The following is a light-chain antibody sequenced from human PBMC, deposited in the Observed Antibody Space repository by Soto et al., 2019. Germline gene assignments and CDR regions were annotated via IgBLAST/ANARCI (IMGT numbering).Light chain of an antibody. CDR1: QTVSSW. V-gene: IGKV1-5*01. CDR3: QHYDSYPWT. Sequence: DIKLTQSHSTLSGSVGDRVTIXGRASQTVSSWLAWYRQKPGKAPKLLIYDASSLESGVPSRFSGSGSGTEFTLTISSLQPDDFATYYCQHYDSYPWTFGQGTKVDNK. CDR2: DAS. J-gene: IGKJ1*01.